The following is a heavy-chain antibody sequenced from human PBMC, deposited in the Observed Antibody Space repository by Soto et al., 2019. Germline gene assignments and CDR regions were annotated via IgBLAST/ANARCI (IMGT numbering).Heavy chain of an antibody. CDR3: ARGLTSGDY. CDR2: INPNGGST. V-gene: IGHV1-46*01. Sequence: QVQLVQSGAEVKNPGASVKVSCKASGYTFTSFYIHWVRHAPGQGLEWMSIINPNGGSTNYAQNLQGRDTLTRDTSTNTVNMELSSLRSEDTAVYYCARGLTSGDYWGQGTLVTVSS. J-gene: IGHJ4*02. CDR1: GYTFTSFY.